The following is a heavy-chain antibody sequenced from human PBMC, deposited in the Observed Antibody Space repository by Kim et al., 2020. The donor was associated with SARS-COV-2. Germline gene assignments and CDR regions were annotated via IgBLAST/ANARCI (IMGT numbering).Heavy chain of an antibody. D-gene: IGHD1-26*01. Sequence: GGSLRLSCAASGFTFSNYDMTWVRQAPGQGLEWVSIISGGGGITYYTDSVKGRFTISRDNSKNTLYLQMNSLRAEDTAVYYCAKRGDRGNYYRAFDIWGQGTMVTVSS. CDR1: GFTFSNYD. V-gene: IGHV3-23*01. CDR2: ISGGGGIT. CDR3: AKRGDRGNYYRAFDI. J-gene: IGHJ3*02.